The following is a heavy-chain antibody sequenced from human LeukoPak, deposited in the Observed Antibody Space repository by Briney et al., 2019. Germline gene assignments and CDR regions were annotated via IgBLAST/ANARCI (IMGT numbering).Heavy chain of an antibody. CDR1: GLTFSSYW. CDR2: INSDGSST. V-gene: IGHV3-74*01. Sequence: GGSLRLSCAASGLTFSSYWMHCVRQGTGKGLVWVSRINSDGSSTTYADSVKGRFTISRDNAKNTLYLQMNSLRAEDTAVYYCARDPSGDYGDYFDYWGQGTLVTVSS. CDR3: ARDPSGDYGDYFDY. J-gene: IGHJ4*02. D-gene: IGHD4-17*01.